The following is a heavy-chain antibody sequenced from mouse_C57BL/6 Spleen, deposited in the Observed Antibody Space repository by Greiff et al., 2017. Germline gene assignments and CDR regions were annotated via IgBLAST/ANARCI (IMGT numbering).Heavy chain of an antibody. J-gene: IGHJ4*01. D-gene: IGHD2-1*01. CDR2: IYPGDGDT. CDR3: AKRAWGNYDYYARDY. V-gene: IGHV1-82*01. Sequence: VQLQQSGPELVKPGASVKISCKASGYAFSSSWMNWVKQRPGKGLEWIGRIYPGDGDTNYNGKFKGKATLTADKSSSTAYMQLSSLTSEDSAVYFCAKRAWGNYDYYARDYWGQGTSVTVSS. CDR1: GYAFSSSW.